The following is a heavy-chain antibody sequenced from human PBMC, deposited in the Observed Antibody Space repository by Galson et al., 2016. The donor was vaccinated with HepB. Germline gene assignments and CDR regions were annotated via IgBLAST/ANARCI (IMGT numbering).Heavy chain of an antibody. CDR3: ARDPTLYYALGTYYQPRWFDP. Sequence: SVKVSCKVSGGNFKTYAVNWVRQAPGQGLEWMGGIIPSIGTPKYAQKFQGRVTITADASTTTASMALSSLTSEDTAVYYCARDPTLYYALGTYYQPRWFDPWGQGTLVIVSS. V-gene: IGHV1-69*13. J-gene: IGHJ5*02. CDR1: GGNFKTYA. CDR2: IIPSIGTP. D-gene: IGHD3-10*01.